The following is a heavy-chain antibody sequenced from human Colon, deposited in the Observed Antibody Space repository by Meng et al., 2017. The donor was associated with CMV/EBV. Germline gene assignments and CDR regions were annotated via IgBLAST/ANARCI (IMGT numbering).Heavy chain of an antibody. V-gene: IGHV4-39*07. J-gene: IGHJ5*02. Sequence: HLQARGPGLVRPSDPLLLSCEGSGGTISSSTSYWGWVRKPPGKGLGWIGSLSNSGDTNSTRSLKSRFSLSIATSKNQFSLSLTSVPAAATAFYSCATLGGGWDLPWGQGTLVTVSS. CDR1: GGTISSSTSY. CDR2: LSNSGDT. CDR3: ATLGGGWDLP. D-gene: IGHD3-16*01.